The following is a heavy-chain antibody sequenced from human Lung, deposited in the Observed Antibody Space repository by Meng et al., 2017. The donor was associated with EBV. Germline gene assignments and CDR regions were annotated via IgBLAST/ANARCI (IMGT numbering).Heavy chain of an antibody. J-gene: IGHJ5*02. CDR1: GYTFTSYG. CDR2: INPNSGGT. V-gene: IGHV1-2*06. CDR3: ARDTSNWFDP. Sequence: QVPWVQSGAEVKKPGASVKVSCKASGYTFTSYGISWVRQAPGQGLEWMGRINPNSGGTNYAQKFQGRVTMTRDTSISTAYMELSRPRSDDTAVYYCARDTSNWFDPWGQGTLVTASS.